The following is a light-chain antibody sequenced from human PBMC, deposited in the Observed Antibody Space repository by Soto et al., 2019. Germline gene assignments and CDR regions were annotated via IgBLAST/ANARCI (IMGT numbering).Light chain of an antibody. CDR2: KAS. CDR1: QSISSL. CDR3: QQYNSYPLT. J-gene: IGKJ5*01. V-gene: IGKV1-5*03. Sequence: DIQMTQSPSTLSASVGDRVTITCRASQSISSLLAWYQQKPGRAPTLLIYKASTLESGVPSRFSGSGSCTEFSLTISSLQPDDAATYYCQQYNSYPLTFGQGTRLEIK.